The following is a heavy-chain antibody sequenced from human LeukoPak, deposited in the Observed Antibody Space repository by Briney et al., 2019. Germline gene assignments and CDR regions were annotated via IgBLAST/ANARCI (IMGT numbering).Heavy chain of an antibody. Sequence: SETLSLTCAVYGGSLSGYYWSWIRQPPGKGLEWIGETSHSGNTNYDPSLKSRVTISVDTSKNQFSLKMNSVTAADTAIYYCAVMDPPSDYWGQGTLVTVSS. CDR3: AVMDPPSDY. V-gene: IGHV4-34*01. D-gene: IGHD2-2*03. J-gene: IGHJ4*02. CDR2: TSHSGNT. CDR1: GGSLSGYY.